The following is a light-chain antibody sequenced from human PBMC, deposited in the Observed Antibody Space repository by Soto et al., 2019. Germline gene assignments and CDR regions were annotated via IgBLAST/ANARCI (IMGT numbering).Light chain of an antibody. CDR1: SSDVGGYNY. Sequence: QSVLTQPRSVSGFPGQSVTISCTGTSSDVGGYNYVSWFQQHPGKAPKLMIFDVSKRPSGVPDRFSGSKSGNTASLTISGLQAEDEADYYCCSYAGSYTFYDFGTGTKVTVL. CDR2: DVS. CDR3: CSYAGSYTFYD. J-gene: IGLJ1*01. V-gene: IGLV2-11*01.